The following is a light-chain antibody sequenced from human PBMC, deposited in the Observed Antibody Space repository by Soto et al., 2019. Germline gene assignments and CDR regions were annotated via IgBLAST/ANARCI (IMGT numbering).Light chain of an antibody. V-gene: IGKV3-20*01. CDR3: QQCDTSRTWT. CDR2: GAS. Sequence: EIVLTQSPGTLSLSPGERATRSCRASQSVSSNSLAWYQQKPGQAPRLLIYGASSRASGIPDRFSGSGSGTDFTLTISRLEPEDFAVYYCQQCDTSRTWTFGQGTKVDIK. CDR1: QSVSSNS. J-gene: IGKJ1*01.